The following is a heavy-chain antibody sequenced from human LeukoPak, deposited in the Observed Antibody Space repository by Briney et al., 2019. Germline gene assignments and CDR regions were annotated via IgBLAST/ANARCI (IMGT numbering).Heavy chain of an antibody. Sequence: LETLSLTCSVSGDSISNSDYYWAWVRQPPGKGLEWLGSIYYSGTTYYNPSVNSRVTISVDTSKNQFSLKLTSVTAVDTAVYYCATVNYSSRRPTVTFDFWGQGTLVTVSS. J-gene: IGHJ4*02. CDR2: IYYSGTT. CDR1: GDSISNSDYY. V-gene: IGHV4-39*01. CDR3: ATVNYSSRRPTVTFDF. D-gene: IGHD3-10*01.